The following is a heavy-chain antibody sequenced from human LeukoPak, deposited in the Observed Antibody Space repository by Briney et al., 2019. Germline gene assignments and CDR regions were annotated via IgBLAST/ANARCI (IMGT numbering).Heavy chain of an antibody. CDR2: IDASWNT. Sequence: PSESLSLTCTVSGASITSSYWGWIRQPAGKGLEWIGRIDASWNTNVNPSLKSRVTMSVDTSKNQLSLRLSSVTAADTAVYYCAREMNTVNWFDPWGQGTLVTVSS. CDR3: AREMNTVNWFDP. D-gene: IGHD4-17*01. CDR1: GASITSSY. V-gene: IGHV4-4*07. J-gene: IGHJ5*02.